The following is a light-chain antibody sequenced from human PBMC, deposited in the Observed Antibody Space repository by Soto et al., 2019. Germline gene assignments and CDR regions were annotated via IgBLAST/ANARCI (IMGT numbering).Light chain of an antibody. CDR1: QSISRY. CDR3: QQSYSTPRT. J-gene: IGKJ4*01. V-gene: IGKV1-39*01. Sequence: VQMTQSPSSLSASVGDRVTITCRASQSISRYINWYQQKPGKAPKLLIYAASSLQSGVPSRFSGSGSGTDFTLTISSLQPEDFATYYCQQSYSTPRTFGGGTKVAVK. CDR2: AAS.